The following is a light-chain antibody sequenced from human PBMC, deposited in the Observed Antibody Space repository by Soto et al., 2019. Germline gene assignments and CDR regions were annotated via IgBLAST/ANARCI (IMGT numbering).Light chain of an antibody. J-gene: IGLJ2*01. V-gene: IGLV1-47*01. CDR2: RNN. CDR1: NSNIGSNY. CDR3: AAWDDSLSGVV. Sequence: QPVLTQPPSASGTPGQRVTISCSGSNSNIGSNYVYWYQQLPGTAPKLLIYRNNQRPSGVPDRFSGSKSDTSASLAISGLRSEDEADYHCAAWDDSLSGVVFGGGTKLTVL.